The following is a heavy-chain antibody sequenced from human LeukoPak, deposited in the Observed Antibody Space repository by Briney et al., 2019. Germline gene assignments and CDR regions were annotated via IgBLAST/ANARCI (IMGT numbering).Heavy chain of an antibody. CDR1: GFTVSYNY. CDR2: IYSGGST. D-gene: IGHD1-26*01. V-gene: IGHV3-53*01. CDR3: ARVVVMGANRYFDY. J-gene: IGHJ4*02. Sequence: GGSLRLSCAASGFTVSYNYMSWVRQAPGKGLKWVSVIYSGGSTYYADSVRGRFSMSRDNSKNTVYLQMNSLRADDTAMYYCARVVVMGANRYFDYWGQGTLDTVSS.